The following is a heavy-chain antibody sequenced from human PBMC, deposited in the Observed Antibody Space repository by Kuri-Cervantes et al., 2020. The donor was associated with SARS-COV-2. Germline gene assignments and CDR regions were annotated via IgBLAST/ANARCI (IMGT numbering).Heavy chain of an antibody. CDR1: GDSVSSNSAA. CDR3: AGDPFGVHIEIVPEAILPYNKEKYHYYNLAMDV. J-gene: IGHJ6*02. V-gene: IGHV6-1*01. CDR2: TYYRSKWYN. Sequence: SQTLSLTCAISGDSVSSNSAAWNWIRQSPSRGLEWLGRTYYRSKWYNDYAVSVKSRITINPDTSKNQFSLQLNSVTPEDTAVYYCAGDPFGVHIEIVPEAILPYNKEKYHYYNLAMDVWGQGTTVTVSS. D-gene: IGHD2/OR15-2a*01.